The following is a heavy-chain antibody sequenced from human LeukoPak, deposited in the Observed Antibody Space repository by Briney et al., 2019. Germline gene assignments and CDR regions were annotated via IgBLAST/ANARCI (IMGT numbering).Heavy chain of an antibody. D-gene: IGHD2-2*01. V-gene: IGHV4-59*01. CDR3: ARRLGYCSSTSCYPRDNWFDP. Sequence: PSETLSLTCTVSGGSISSYYWSWIRQPPGKGLEWIGYIYYRGSTNYNPSLKSRVTISVDTSKNQFSLKLSSVTAADTAVYYCARRLGYCSSTSCYPRDNWFDPWAQGTLVTVSS. CDR2: IYYRGST. CDR1: GGSISSYY. J-gene: IGHJ5*02.